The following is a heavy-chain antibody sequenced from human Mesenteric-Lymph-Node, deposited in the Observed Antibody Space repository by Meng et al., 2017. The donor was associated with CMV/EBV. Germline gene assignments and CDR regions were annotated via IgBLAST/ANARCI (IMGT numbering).Heavy chain of an antibody. V-gene: IGHV3-74*03. Sequence: GESLKISCAASGITFSSYWMRWVRQAPGKGLVWVSRINSDGSSTKYADSVKGRFTISRDNAKNTLYLQMNSLRAEDTALYYCARGIMTTVTNWVQGTLVTVSS. CDR1: GITFSSYW. D-gene: IGHD4-17*01. CDR3: ARGIMTTVTN. J-gene: IGHJ4*02. CDR2: INSDGSST.